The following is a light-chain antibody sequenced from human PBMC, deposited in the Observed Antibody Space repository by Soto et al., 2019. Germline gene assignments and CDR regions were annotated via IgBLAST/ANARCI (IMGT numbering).Light chain of an antibody. J-gene: IGLJ1*01. CDR2: DVS. Sequence: QSVLTQPASVSGSSGQSITISCTGNSSDVGGYNYVSWYQQHPGKAPKLMIYDVSNRPSGVSNRFSGSKSGNTASLTISGLQAEDEADYYCSSYTSSSKVFGTGTRSPS. CDR3: SSYTSSSKV. V-gene: IGLV2-14*01. CDR1: SSDVGGYNY.